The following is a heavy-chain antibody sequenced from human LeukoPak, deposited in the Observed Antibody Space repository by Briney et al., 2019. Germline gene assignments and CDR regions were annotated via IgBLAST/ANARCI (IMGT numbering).Heavy chain of an antibody. CDR1: GYSISSGYY. Sequence: SETLSLTCAVSGYSISSGYYWGWIRQPPGKGLEWIGSIYHSGSTYYNPSPKSRVTISVDTSKNQFSLKLSSVTAADTAVYYCARGGGAAAVAYWFDPWGQGTLVTVSS. D-gene: IGHD6-13*01. CDR2: IYHSGST. CDR3: ARGGGAAAVAYWFDP. V-gene: IGHV4-38-2*01. J-gene: IGHJ5*02.